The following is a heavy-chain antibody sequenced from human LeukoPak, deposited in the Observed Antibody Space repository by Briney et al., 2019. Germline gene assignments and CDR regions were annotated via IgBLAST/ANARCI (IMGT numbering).Heavy chain of an antibody. CDR1: GYTFTSYG. J-gene: IGHJ6*02. CDR3: ARAQSLRRPSLDV. Sequence: ASVKVSCKASGYTFTSYGISWVRQAPGQGLEWMGGIIPIFGTANYAQKFQGRVTITADESTSTAYMELSSLRSEDTAVYYCARAQSLRRPSLDVWGQGTTVTVSS. D-gene: IGHD2-2*01. CDR2: IIPIFGTA. V-gene: IGHV1-69*13.